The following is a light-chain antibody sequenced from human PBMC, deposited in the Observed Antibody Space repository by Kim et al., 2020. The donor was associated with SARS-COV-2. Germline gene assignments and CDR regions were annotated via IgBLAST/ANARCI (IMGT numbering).Light chain of an antibody. CDR1: QSVSSSY. V-gene: IGKV3-20*01. Sequence: PWERATLSCRASQSVSSSYLAWYQQKPGQAPRLLIYGASSRATGIPDRFSGSGSGTDFTLTISRLEPEDFAVYYCQQYGSSPYTFGQGTKLEI. CDR3: QQYGSSPYT. CDR2: GAS. J-gene: IGKJ2*01.